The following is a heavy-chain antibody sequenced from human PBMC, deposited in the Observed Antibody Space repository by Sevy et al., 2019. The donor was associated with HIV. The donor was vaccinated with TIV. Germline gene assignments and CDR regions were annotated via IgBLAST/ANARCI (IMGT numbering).Heavy chain of an antibody. J-gene: IGHJ4*02. CDR1: GFTFINYA. CDR2: IYPNGDVT. Sequence: GGSLRLSCAASGFTFINYAMTWVRQAPGKGLEWVSSIYPNGDVTFYAESVKGRFIISRDSSKNTLFLQMNSLRAEDTAVYYCAKDFCRTDNCAGLFDYWGQGTLVTVSS. CDR3: AKDFCRTDNCAGLFDY. V-gene: IGHV3-23*01. D-gene: IGHD1-20*01.